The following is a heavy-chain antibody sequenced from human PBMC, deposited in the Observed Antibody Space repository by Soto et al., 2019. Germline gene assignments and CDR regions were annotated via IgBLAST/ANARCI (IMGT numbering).Heavy chain of an antibody. V-gene: IGHV1-3*01. CDR1: GYTFTSYA. CDR2: INAGNGNT. Sequence: ASVKVSCKASGYTFTSYAMHLVRQAPGQRLEWKGWINAGNGNTKYSQKFQGRVTITRDTSASTAYMELSSLRSEDTAVYFCARDGSSYYYGSGSYFHYCMDVWGKGTMGTV. CDR3: ARDGSSYYYGSGSYFHYCMDV. D-gene: IGHD3-10*01. J-gene: IGHJ6*03.